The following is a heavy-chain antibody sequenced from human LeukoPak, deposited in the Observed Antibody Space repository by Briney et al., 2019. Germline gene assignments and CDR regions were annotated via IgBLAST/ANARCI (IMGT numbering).Heavy chain of an antibody. CDR1: GGSISSNY. J-gene: IGHJ4*02. CDR3: ARDGRADYYFDY. CDR2: FYTSGSA. V-gene: IGHV4-4*07. Sequence: SETLSLTCTVSGGSISSNYWSWIRQPGGKGLEWIGRFYTSGSANYNPSLKSRVTMSVDTSKNQFSLKLSSVTAADTAVYYCARDGRADYYFDYWGQGTLVTVSS. D-gene: IGHD2-21*02.